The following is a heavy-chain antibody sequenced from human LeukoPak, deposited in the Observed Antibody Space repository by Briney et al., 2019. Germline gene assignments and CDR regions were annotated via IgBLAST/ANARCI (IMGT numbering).Heavy chain of an antibody. J-gene: IGHJ6*03. Sequence: GASLRLSCVASGFTFRGYGMHWVRQAPGKGLEWLSLLWYDGSNEYYADSVKGRFTISRDNSKNTLYLQMNSLRAEDTAVYYCAKGMTTGPRSVYHYMDVWGKGTTVTVSS. CDR2: LWYDGSNE. V-gene: IGHV3-33*06. D-gene: IGHD4-17*01. CDR3: AKGMTTGPRSVYHYMDV. CDR1: GFTFRGYG.